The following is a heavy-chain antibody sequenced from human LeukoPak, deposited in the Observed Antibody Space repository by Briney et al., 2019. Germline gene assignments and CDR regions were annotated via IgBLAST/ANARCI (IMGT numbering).Heavy chain of an antibody. CDR2: IYYSGST. J-gene: IGHJ4*02. V-gene: IGHV4-59*12. Sequence: SETLSLTCTVSGGSISSYYWSWIRQPPGKGLEWIGYIYYSGSTNYNPSLKSRVTISVDTSKNQFSLKLSSVTAADTAVYYCARVGYSYGLFGYWGQGTLVTVSS. CDR3: ARVGYSYGLFGY. CDR1: GGSISSYY. D-gene: IGHD5-18*01.